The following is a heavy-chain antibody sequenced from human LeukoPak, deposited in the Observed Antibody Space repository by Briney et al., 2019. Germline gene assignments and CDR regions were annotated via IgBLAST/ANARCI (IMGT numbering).Heavy chain of an antibody. V-gene: IGHV3-66*01. D-gene: IGHD7-27*01. CDR1: GFTVSSNY. CDR2: IYSGGST. Sequence: GGSLRLSCAASGFTVSSNYMSWVRQAPGKGLEWVSVIYSGGSTYYADSVKGRFTISRANSKNTLCLQMNSLRAEDTAVYYCARDTWGSAAAFDIWGQGTMVTVSS. J-gene: IGHJ3*02. CDR3: ARDTWGSAAAFDI.